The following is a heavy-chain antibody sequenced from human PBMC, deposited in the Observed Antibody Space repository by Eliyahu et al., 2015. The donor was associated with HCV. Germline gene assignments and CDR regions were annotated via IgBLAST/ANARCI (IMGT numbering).Heavy chain of an antibody. V-gene: IGHV3-30-3*01. J-gene: IGHJ4*02. D-gene: IGHD2-2*02. CDR3: ARDGLTYCSSPSCYIDH. CDR2: ISFHGSNE. Sequence: QVQLVESGGGVVQPGXSLRLSCXVSGFSFXNYAMPWIRQAPGEGLEWVGVISFHGSNEYYADSVKGRFTISRDNSKNTLYLQMNSLRSEDTAVYYCARDGLTYCSSPSCYIDHWGQGTLVTVSS. CDR1: GFSFXNYA.